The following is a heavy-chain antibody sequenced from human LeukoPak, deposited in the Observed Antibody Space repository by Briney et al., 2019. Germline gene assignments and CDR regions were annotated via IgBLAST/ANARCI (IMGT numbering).Heavy chain of an antibody. D-gene: IGHD6-19*01. CDR1: GFTFSSYG. CDR2: ISYHGSNK. Sequence: GGSLRLSCAASGFTFSSYGMHWVRQAPGKGLEWVAVISYHGSNKYYAASVKGRFTISRDNSKNTLYLQMNSLSADDTAVYYCATDQYGSGWGFDYWGQGTLVTASS. J-gene: IGHJ4*02. V-gene: IGHV3-30*03. CDR3: ATDQYGSGWGFDY.